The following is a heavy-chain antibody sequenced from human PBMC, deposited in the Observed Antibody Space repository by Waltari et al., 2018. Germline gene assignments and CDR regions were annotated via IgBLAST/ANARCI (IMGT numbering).Heavy chain of an antibody. D-gene: IGHD4-17*01. CDR3: AHSGDGDYFDY. CDR1: GFSPSTERVG. J-gene: IGHJ4*02. CDR2: IYWDDDK. V-gene: IGHV2-5*02. Sequence: QITLKESGPTLVTPTQTFTLTCTFSGFSPSTERVGVGWIRQPPGKALEWLVLIYWDDDKRYSPSLKSRLTITKDTSKNQVVLTMTNMDPVDTATYYCAHSGDGDYFDYWGQGTLVTVSS.